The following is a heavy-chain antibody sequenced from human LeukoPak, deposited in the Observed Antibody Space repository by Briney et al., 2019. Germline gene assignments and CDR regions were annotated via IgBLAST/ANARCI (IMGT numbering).Heavy chain of an antibody. V-gene: IGHV1-2*02. J-gene: IGHJ3*02. CDR3: ARSGSRGRSYDDAFDI. CDR1: GYTFIDYY. D-gene: IGHD3-16*01. Sequence: WASVKVSCKASGYTFIDYYIHWVRQVPGQGLEWLGWINPNSGGTNYAQKVQGRVNLIRETSINTAYMELSRLTSDDTALYYCARSGSRGRSYDDAFDIWGQGTMVTVSS. CDR2: INPNSGGT.